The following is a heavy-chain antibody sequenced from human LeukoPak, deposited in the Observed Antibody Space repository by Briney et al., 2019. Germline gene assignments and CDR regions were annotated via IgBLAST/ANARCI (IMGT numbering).Heavy chain of an antibody. CDR2: ISSGSSTI. CDR3: VREGFCSSTSCSLNAFDI. D-gene: IGHD2-2*01. Sequence: GGSLRVSCAASGFNFSNYTMNWVRQAPGKGLEWVSYISSGSSTIHYADSVKGRFTISRDNAKNSLYLQLNSLRAEDSAIYYCVREGFCSSTSCSLNAFDIWGQGTMVTVSS. V-gene: IGHV3-48*01. CDR1: GFNFSNYT. J-gene: IGHJ3*02.